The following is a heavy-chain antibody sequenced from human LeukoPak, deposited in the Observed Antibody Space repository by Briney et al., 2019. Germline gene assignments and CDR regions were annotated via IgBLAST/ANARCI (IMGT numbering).Heavy chain of an antibody. Sequence: SETLSLTCTVSGGSISSSSYSWGWIRQPPGKGLEWIGSIYYSGSTYYNPSLKSRVTISVDTSKNQFSLKLSSVTAADTAVYYCARVDGSGSYFHYWGQGALVTVSS. CDR3: ARVDGSGSYFHY. D-gene: IGHD3-10*01. CDR2: IYYSGST. CDR1: GGSISSSSYS. V-gene: IGHV4-39*01. J-gene: IGHJ4*02.